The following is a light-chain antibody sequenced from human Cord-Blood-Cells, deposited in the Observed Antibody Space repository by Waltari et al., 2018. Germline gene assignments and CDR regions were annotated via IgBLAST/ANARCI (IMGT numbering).Light chain of an antibody. J-gene: IGLJ3*02. CDR3: CSYAGSSTWV. V-gene: IGLV2-23*01. CDR1: RSDVGSYNI. CDR2: EGS. Sequence: QSALTQPASVSGSPGQSLTISCTGTRSDVGSYNIVSWYQQHPGKAPKLMIYEGSKRPSGVSNRFSGSKSGNTASLTISGLQAEDEADYYCCSYAGSSTWVFGGGTKLTVL.